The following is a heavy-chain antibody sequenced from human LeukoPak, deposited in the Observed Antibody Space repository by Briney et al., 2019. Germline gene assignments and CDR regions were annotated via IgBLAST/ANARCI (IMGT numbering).Heavy chain of an antibody. D-gene: IGHD6-19*01. V-gene: IGHV4-39*01. J-gene: IGHJ3*02. CDR3: AEYSSAPRADAFDI. CDR1: GSSITSSNYY. Sequence: PSETLSLTCTVSGSSITSSNYYWGWIRQPPGKGLEWIGSIYYSGSTYYNPSLKSRVTISVDTSKNQFSLKLSSVTAADTAVYYCAEYSSAPRADAFDIWGQGTMVTVSS. CDR2: IYYSGST.